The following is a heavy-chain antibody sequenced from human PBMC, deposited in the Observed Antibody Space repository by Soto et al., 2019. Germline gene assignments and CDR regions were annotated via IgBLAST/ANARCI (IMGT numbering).Heavy chain of an antibody. V-gene: IGHV4-39*01. J-gene: IGHJ5*02. CDR1: GGSISSSSYY. D-gene: IGHD3-3*01. CDR3: ARHQTQYYDFWSGYYS. CDR2: IYYSGST. Sequence: PSETLSLTCTVSGGSISSSSYYWGWIRQPPGKGLEWIGSIYYSGSTYYNPSLKSRVTISVDTSKNQFSLKLSSVTAADTAVYYCARHQTQYYDFWSGYYSWGQGTLVTVSS.